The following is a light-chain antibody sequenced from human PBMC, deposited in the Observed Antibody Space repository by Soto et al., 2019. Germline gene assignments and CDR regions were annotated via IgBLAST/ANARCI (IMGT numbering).Light chain of an antibody. Sequence: DIVLTPSPGTLSFSPGERATLSCRVSQIVTSKHLAWYQHRPGQAPRLLIYDASSRPTDIPARFSGSGSGADFTLTISSLEPEDFALYYCQQRSNWPITFGQGTRLEIK. CDR2: DAS. V-gene: IGKV3D-20*02. CDR3: QQRSNWPIT. CDR1: QIVTSKH. J-gene: IGKJ5*01.